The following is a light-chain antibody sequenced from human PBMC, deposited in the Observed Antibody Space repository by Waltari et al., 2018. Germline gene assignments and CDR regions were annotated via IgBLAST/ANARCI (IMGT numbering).Light chain of an antibody. J-gene: IGLJ2*01. CDR2: DVT. CDR3: SSYAGSGTVV. Sequence: QSALTQPPSASGSPGQSVAISCTGTSSDIGRYNLVSWYQQDPGKAPKLIVYDVTKRPSGVPDRFSGSKSGNTASLIVSGLQAGDEADYDCSSYAGSGTVVFGGGTKLTVL. CDR1: SSDIGRYNL. V-gene: IGLV2-8*01.